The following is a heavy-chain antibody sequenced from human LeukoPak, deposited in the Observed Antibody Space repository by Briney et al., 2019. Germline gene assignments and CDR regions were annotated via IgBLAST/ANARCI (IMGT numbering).Heavy chain of an antibody. CDR1: GYTFTGYY. J-gene: IGHJ5*02. CDR3: ARCLKYHQDWFDP. V-gene: IGHV1-2*02. Sequence: GASVKVSCKASGYTFTGYYMHWVRQAPGQGLEWMGWINPNSGGTNYAQKFQGRVTMTRDTSISTAYMELSRLRSDDTAVYYCARCLKYHQDWFDPWGRGTLVTVSS. D-gene: IGHD2-2*01. CDR2: INPNSGGT.